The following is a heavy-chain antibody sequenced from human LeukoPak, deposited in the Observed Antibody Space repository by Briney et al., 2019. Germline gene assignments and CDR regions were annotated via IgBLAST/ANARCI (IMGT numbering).Heavy chain of an antibody. Sequence: GESLKISCKGSGYSFINYWIAWVRRMPGKGLEXMGIIYPGDPDTKYSPSFQGQVTMSADKSINTAYLQWSSLTASDTAIYYCARLTDYYDSSGYYRNYNWFDPWGRGTLVTVSS. J-gene: IGHJ5*02. D-gene: IGHD3-22*01. CDR2: IYPGDPDT. CDR3: ARLTDYYDSSGYYRNYNWFDP. V-gene: IGHV5-51*01. CDR1: GYSFINYW.